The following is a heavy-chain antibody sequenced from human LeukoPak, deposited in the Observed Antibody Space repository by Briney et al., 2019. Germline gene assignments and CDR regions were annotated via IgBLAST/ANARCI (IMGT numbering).Heavy chain of an antibody. CDR3: ARGNWGDYFDY. V-gene: IGHV3-48*02. J-gene: IGHJ4*02. D-gene: IGHD7-27*01. Sequence: TGGSLRLSCAPSGFTFSRYSMNWVRQAPGKGLEYILYLISSSSTIYYADYVKGRFTISRENAKSSLYLQMNSLRDEDTAVYYCARGNWGDYFDYWGRGTLVTVSS. CDR1: GFTFSRYS. CDR2: LISSSSTI.